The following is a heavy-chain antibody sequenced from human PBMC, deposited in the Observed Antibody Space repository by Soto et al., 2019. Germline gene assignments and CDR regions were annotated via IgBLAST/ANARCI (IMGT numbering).Heavy chain of an antibody. CDR1: GFTFDDYT. Sequence: EVQLVESGGVVVQPGGSLRLSCAASGFTFDDYTMHWVRQAPGKGLEWVSLISWDGGSTYYADSVKGRFTISRDNSKNSLYLQMNSLRTEDTALYYCAKDHYDSSGYYYDYWGQGTLVTVSS. J-gene: IGHJ4*02. CDR2: ISWDGGST. CDR3: AKDHYDSSGYYYDY. V-gene: IGHV3-43*01. D-gene: IGHD3-22*01.